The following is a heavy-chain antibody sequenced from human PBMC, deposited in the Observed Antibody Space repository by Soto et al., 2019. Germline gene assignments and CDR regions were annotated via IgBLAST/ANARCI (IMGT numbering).Heavy chain of an antibody. V-gene: IGHV4-59*01. CDR1: GGSISSYY. J-gene: IGHJ3*02. D-gene: IGHD4-17*01. CDR3: ARQYGDYVRGAFDI. Sequence: QVQLQESGPGLVKPSETLSLTCTVSGGSISSYYWSWIRQPPGKGLEWIGYIYYSGSTNYNPSLNSRITKSVDTSKNPFSLKLSSVTAADTAVYYCARQYGDYVRGAFDIWGQGTMVTVSS. CDR2: IYYSGST.